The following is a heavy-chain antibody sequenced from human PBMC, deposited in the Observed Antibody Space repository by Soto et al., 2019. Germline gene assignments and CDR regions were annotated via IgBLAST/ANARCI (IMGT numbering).Heavy chain of an antibody. V-gene: IGHV3-33*01. CDR3: AREGVATIVWGWYFDF. CDR1: GFTFSSYG. J-gene: IGHJ4*02. D-gene: IGHD5-12*01. Sequence: QVQLVESGGGVVQPGRSLRLSCAASGFTFSSYGMHWVRQAPGKGLEWVAVIWYDGSNKYYADSVKGRFTISRDNSKNXRYLHRDSLRAEDTAVYYCAREGVATIVWGWYFDFWGQGALVTVSS. CDR2: IWYDGSNK.